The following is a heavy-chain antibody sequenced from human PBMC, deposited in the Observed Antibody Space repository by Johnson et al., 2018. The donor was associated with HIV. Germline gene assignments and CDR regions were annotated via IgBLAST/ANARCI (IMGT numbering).Heavy chain of an antibody. D-gene: IGHD3-16*01. J-gene: IGHJ3*02. CDR2: IYSGGTT. CDR3: ARERHSLGVFEAFDI. Sequence: VQLVESGGGLVQPGGSLRLSCAASGFIVSTNYMSWVRQAPGKGLEWVSIIYSGGTTYYADSVKGRFTISRDNSKNTLYLQMNSLRAEDTAIYYCARERHSLGVFEAFDIWGQGTMVTVSS. CDR1: GFIVSTNY. V-gene: IGHV3-66*01.